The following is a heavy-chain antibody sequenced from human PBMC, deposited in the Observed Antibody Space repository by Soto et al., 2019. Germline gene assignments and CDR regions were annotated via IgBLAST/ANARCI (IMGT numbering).Heavy chain of an antibody. V-gene: IGHV3-23*01. CDR1: EFPFSSXA. Sequence: LXLXCAASEFPFSSXAMSWVRQAPGNGLEWVSAISGSGGSTYYADSVEGRFTISRDNSKNRLYLQMNSLRAEDTAVYYCAKELSSGWGQGTLGTVSA. CDR3: AKELSSG. J-gene: IGHJ4*02. CDR2: ISGSGGST. D-gene: IGHD6-19*01.